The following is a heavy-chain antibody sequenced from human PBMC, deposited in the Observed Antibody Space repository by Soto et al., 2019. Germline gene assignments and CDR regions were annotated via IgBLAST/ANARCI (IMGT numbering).Heavy chain of an antibody. D-gene: IGHD6-13*01. CDR3: ARDRAAGGY. CDR1: GFPFSNYE. CDR2: ISSGGSTV. J-gene: IGHJ4*02. V-gene: IGHV3-48*03. Sequence: EVQLVESGGGLVQPGGSLRLSCAASGFPFSNYEMNWVRQAPGKGLEWVAYISSGGSTVHYAGSVRGRFTVSRDNARKPLYLQMNTRTVEDTALYYCARDRAAGGYWGQGTLVTVSS.